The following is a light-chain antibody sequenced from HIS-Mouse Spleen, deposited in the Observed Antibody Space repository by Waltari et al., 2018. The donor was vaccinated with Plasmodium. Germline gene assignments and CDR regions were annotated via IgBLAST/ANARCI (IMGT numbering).Light chain of an antibody. Sequence: QSALTQPASVSGSPGQSIPISCTGPSSDVGGYTYVSWYQQHPGKAPKRMIYDVSNRPSGVSNRFSGSKSGNTASLTISGLQAEDEADYYCSSYTSSSTWVFGGGTKLTVL. CDR3: SSYTSSSTWV. CDR1: SSDVGGYTY. CDR2: DVS. J-gene: IGLJ3*02. V-gene: IGLV2-14*03.